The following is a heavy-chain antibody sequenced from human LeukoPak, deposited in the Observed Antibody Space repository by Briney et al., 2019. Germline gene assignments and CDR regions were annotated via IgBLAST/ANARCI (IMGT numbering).Heavy chain of an antibody. J-gene: IGHJ4*02. CDR1: GGSISSYY. V-gene: IGHV4-59*08. CDR2: IYYSGST. D-gene: IGHD3-22*01. Sequence: PSETLSLTCTVSGGSISSYYWSWIRQPPGKGLEWIGYIYYSGSTNYNPSLKSRVTISVDTSKNQFSLKLSSVTAAATAVYYCALTSYYDSSGYYYDGVDYWGQGTLVTVSS. CDR3: ALTSYYDSSGYYYDGVDY.